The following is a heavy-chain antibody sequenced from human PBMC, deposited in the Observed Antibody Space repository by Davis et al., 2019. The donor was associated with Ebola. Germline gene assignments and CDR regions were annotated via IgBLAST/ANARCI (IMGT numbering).Heavy chain of an antibody. D-gene: IGHD3-3*01. CDR2: ISYDGSNK. J-gene: IGHJ4*02. CDR3: ARGVRFLEWLLGGGPDY. V-gene: IGHV3-30-3*01. Sequence: GGSLRLSCAASGFTFSSYAMHWVRQAPGKGLEWVAVISYDGSNKYYADSVKGRFTISRDNSKNTLYLQMNSLRAEDTAVYYCARGVRFLEWLLGGGPDYWGQGTLVTVSS. CDR1: GFTFSSYA.